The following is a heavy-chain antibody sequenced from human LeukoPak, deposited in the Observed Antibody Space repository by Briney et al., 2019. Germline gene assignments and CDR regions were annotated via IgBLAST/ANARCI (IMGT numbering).Heavy chain of an antibody. J-gene: IGHJ5*02. V-gene: IGHV1-69*01. CDR3: ARAAYYYGSGSYLWFDP. CDR1: GGTFSSYA. Sequence: SVKVSCKASGGTFSSYAISWVRQAPGQGLEWMGGIIPIFGTANYAQKFQGRVTITADESTSTAYMELSSLRSEDTAVYYCARAAYYYGSGSYLWFDPWGQGTLVTVSS. CDR2: IIPIFGTA. D-gene: IGHD3-10*01.